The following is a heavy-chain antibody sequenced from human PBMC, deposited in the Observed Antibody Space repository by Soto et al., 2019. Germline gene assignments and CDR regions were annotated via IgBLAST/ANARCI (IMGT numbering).Heavy chain of an antibody. V-gene: IGHV1-8*01. CDR1: GYTFTSYD. CDR3: ARGRYNWNYESSQPDYYYYYMDV. J-gene: IGHJ6*03. D-gene: IGHD1-7*01. CDR2: MNPNSGNT. Sequence: ASVKVSCKASGYTFTSYDINWVRQATGQGLEWMGWMNPNSGNTGYAQKFQGRVTMTRNTSISTAYMELSSLRSEDTAVYYCARGRYNWNYESSQPDYYYYYMDVWGKGTTVTVSS.